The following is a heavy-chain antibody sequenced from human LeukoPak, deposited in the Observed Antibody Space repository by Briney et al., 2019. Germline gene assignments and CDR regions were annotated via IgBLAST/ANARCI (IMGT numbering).Heavy chain of an antibody. V-gene: IGHV4-34*01. CDR1: GGSFSGYY. CDR2: INHSGST. CDR3: ARFRYSSSSVVWFDP. J-gene: IGHJ5*02. D-gene: IGHD6-6*01. Sequence: SETLSLTCAVYGGSFSGYYWSWIRQPPGKGLEWIGEINHSGSTYYNPSLKSRVTISVDTSKNQFSLKLSSVTAADTAVYYCARFRYSSSSVVWFDPWGQGTLVTVSS.